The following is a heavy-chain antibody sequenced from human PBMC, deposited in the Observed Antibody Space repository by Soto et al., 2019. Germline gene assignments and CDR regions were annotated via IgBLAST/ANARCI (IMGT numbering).Heavy chain of an antibody. D-gene: IGHD6-19*01. J-gene: IGHJ5*02. CDR3: ARSYSSGRSNWFDP. CDR1: GYSFATHW. V-gene: IGHV5-51*01. Sequence: PGESLKISCKGSGYSFATHWIGWVRQMPGKGLEWMGLIYPGDSDTRYSPSFQGQVTISADKSINTAYLQWSSLKASDTAMYYCARSYSSGRSNWFDPWGQGTPVTVSS. CDR2: IYPGDSDT.